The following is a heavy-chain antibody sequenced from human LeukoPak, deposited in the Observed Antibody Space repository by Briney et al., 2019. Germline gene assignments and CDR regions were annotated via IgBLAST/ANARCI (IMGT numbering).Heavy chain of an antibody. J-gene: IGHJ4*02. Sequence: SETLSLTCAVYGGSFSGYYWSWIRQPPGKGLEWIGEINHSGSTNYNPSLKSRVTISVDTSKNQFSLKLSSVTAADTAVYYCARVAIVADFGGDFDYWGQGTLVTVSS. V-gene: IGHV4-34*01. CDR2: INHSGST. D-gene: IGHD3-16*01. CDR3: ARVAIVADFGGDFDY. CDR1: GGSFSGYY.